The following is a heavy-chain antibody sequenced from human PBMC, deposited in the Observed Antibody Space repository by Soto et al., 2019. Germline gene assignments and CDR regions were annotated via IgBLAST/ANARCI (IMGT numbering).Heavy chain of an antibody. CDR1: GGSISSGGYS. CDR3: ARGGYCISTSCQYLSWFDP. J-gene: IGHJ5*02. V-gene: IGHV4-30-2*01. Sequence: SETLSLTCAVSGGSISSGGYSWSWIRQPPGKGLEWIGYIYHSGSTYYNPSLKSRVTISVDRSKNQFSLKLSSVTAADTAVYYCARGGYCISTSCQYLSWFDPWGQGTLVTVS. CDR2: IYHSGST. D-gene: IGHD2-2*03.